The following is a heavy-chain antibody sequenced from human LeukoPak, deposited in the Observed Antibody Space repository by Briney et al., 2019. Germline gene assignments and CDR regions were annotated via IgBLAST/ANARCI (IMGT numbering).Heavy chain of an antibody. V-gene: IGHV4-59*01. CDR2: IYYSGST. CDR1: GGSISSYY. Sequence: SETLSLTCTVSGGSISSYYWSWIRQPPGKGLEWIGHIYYSGSTSYNPSLKSRVTISVDTSKNQFSLKLSSVTAADTAVYYCARVTRFLEWIKIDYWGQGTLVTVSS. CDR3: ARVTRFLEWIKIDY. D-gene: IGHD3-3*01. J-gene: IGHJ4*02.